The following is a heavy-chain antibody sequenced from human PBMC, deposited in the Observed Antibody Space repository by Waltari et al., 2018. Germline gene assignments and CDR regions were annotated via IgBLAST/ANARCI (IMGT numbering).Heavy chain of an antibody. Sequence: QLQLQESGPGLVKPSETLSLTCTVSGDSIKSSTYNWAWVRQPPGKGLEDIVSISSSGSIYYNPSLMSRVTISVDSSKNQFSLDFTSVTAADTAVYYCARAAPYTTDGFDSWGQGTLVTVSS. CDR1: GDSIKSSTYN. CDR3: ARAAPYTTDGFDS. J-gene: IGHJ4*02. D-gene: IGHD1-1*01. V-gene: IGHV4-39*07. CDR2: ISSSGSI.